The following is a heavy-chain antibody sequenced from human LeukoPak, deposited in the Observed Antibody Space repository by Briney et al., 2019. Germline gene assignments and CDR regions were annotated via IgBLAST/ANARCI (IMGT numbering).Heavy chain of an antibody. J-gene: IGHJ4*02. V-gene: IGHV3-64*01. CDR2: ISSYGGST. D-gene: IGHD3-3*02. CDR1: GFNLSSYS. CDR3: ARISGSHDYDY. Sequence: GGSLRLSCAASGFNLSSYSMHWVRHAPGKGLEYVSAISSYGGSTYYANSVKDRFTISRDNSKNTVYLQMGSLRTEDMAVYYCARISGSHDYDYWGQGTLVTVSS.